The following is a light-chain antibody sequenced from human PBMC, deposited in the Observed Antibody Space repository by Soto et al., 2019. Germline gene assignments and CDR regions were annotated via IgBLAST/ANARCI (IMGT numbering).Light chain of an antibody. V-gene: IGKV3-11*01. CDR1: QSVSSY. CDR3: QQRSNWLFT. J-gene: IGKJ3*01. Sequence: EIVLTQSPATLSLSPGERATLSCRASQSVSSYLAWYQQKPGQAPRLLIYDASNRATGIPARFSGSGSGTDFTLTISSLEPEDFAVYYCQQRSNWLFTFGPGTKWISN. CDR2: DAS.